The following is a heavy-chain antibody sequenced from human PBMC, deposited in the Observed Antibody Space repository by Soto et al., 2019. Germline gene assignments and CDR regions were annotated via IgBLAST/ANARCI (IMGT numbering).Heavy chain of an antibody. J-gene: IGHJ4*02. V-gene: IGHV3-21*05. D-gene: IGHD6-19*01. CDR2: ITQTGGDT. CDR3: ARDLGWAFDY. Sequence: PGGSLRLSCVASGFSFSVYTMNWFRQAPGQALEWLSFITQTGGDTYYADSVKGRFTISRDNAKNSLYMELNNLRAEDTAVYYCARDLGWAFDYWGRGTLVTVS. CDR1: GFSFSVYT.